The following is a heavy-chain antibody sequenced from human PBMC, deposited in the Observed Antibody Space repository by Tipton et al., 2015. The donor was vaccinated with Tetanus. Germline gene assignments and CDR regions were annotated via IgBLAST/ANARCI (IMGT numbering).Heavy chain of an antibody. V-gene: IGHV1-18*01. J-gene: IGHJ4*02. Sequence: QSGPEVKKPGASVKVSCKASGYTFTSFGINWVRQAPGQGLEWMGWINTDKGSTNYAQNLQGRVIMTTDTSTLTAYMELRSLRSDDTAVYFCARLVKQWLVPEDYWGQGTLVTVS. D-gene: IGHD6-19*01. CDR2: INTDKGST. CDR1: GYTFTSFG. CDR3: ARLVKQWLVPEDY.